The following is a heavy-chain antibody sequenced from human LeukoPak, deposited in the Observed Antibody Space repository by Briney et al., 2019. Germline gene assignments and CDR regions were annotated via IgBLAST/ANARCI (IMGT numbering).Heavy chain of an antibody. Sequence: GSLRLSCAASGFTFNSYSMSWVRQAPGKGLEWVSVISGSGGRTYYADSVKGRFTISRDNSRNTVYLQMTSLRAEDTAVYYCASRGHVGSGTYSPYDYWGQGTLVTVSS. CDR1: GFTFNSYS. CDR2: ISGSGGRT. J-gene: IGHJ4*02. V-gene: IGHV3-23*01. CDR3: ASRGHVGSGTYSPYDY. D-gene: IGHD3-10*01.